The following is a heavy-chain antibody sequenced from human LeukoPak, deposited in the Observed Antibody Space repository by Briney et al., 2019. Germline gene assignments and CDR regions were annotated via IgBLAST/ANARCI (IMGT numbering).Heavy chain of an antibody. D-gene: IGHD2-2*01. J-gene: IGHJ6*03. CDR2: IIPIFGTA. Sequence: SVKVSCKASGGTFSSYAISWVRQAPGQGLEWMGGIIPIFGTANYAQKFQSRVTITADESTSTAYMELSSLRSEDTAVYYCASQSHHCSSTSCYMDVWGKGTTVTVSS. CDR3: ASQSHHCSSTSCYMDV. V-gene: IGHV1-69*13. CDR1: GGTFSSYA.